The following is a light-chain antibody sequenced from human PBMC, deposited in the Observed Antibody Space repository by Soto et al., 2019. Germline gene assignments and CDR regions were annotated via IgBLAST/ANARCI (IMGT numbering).Light chain of an antibody. J-gene: IGKJ1*01. CDR1: QSVSSSY. V-gene: IGKV3-20*01. CDR2: DAS. Sequence: EIVLTQSPDTLALSPRERATLACRASQSVSSSYLAWYQQRPGQAPRLLIHDASTRATGIPDRFSGSGSGTDFTLTISRLESEDFAVYYCQQYGTSPWTFGQGTKVDIK. CDR3: QQYGTSPWT.